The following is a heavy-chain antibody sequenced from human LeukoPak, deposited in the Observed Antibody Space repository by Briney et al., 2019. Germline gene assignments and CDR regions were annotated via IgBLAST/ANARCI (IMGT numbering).Heavy chain of an antibody. CDR2: INSKSGGT. CDR1: GYTFTDYY. J-gene: IGHJ5*02. V-gene: IGHV1-2*02. Sequence: ASVKVSCKASGYTFTDYYVHWVRQAPGQGLEWMGWINSKSGGTKYGQKFQGRVTMSRDTSISTAYMDLSRLKSDDTAVYYCARDRPIVAGAMGVEEKWFDPWGQETLVTVSS. D-gene: IGHD2-2*01. CDR3: ARDRPIVAGAMGVEEKWFDP.